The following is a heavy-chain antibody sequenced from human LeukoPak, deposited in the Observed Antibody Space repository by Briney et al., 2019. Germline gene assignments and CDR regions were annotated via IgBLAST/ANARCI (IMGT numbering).Heavy chain of an antibody. D-gene: IGHD3-22*01. V-gene: IGHV4-39*07. CDR3: ARAPMIVTRGAFDI. CDR2: IYYSGST. Sequence: SETLSLTCTVSGGSISSSSCYWGWIRQPPGKGLEWIGSIYYSGSTYYNPSLKSRVTISVDTSKNQFSLKLSSVTAADTAVYYCARAPMIVTRGAFDIWGQGTMVTVSS. CDR1: GGSISSSSCY. J-gene: IGHJ3*02.